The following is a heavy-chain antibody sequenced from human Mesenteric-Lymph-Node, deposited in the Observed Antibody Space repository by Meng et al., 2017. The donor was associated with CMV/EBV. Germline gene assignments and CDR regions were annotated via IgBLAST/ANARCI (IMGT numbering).Heavy chain of an antibody. D-gene: IGHD6-13*01. Sequence: VSGGSLSSRNWWSWVRTTPGKGLEWIGEVHHSGSTNYKPSLKRRVTMSVDKSKNQFSLKLTSVTAADTAIYYCARDGSSWLRAGFDPWGQGTLVTVSS. CDR1: GGSLSSRNW. V-gene: IGHV4-4*02. CDR3: ARDGSSWLRAGFDP. J-gene: IGHJ5*02. CDR2: VHHSGST.